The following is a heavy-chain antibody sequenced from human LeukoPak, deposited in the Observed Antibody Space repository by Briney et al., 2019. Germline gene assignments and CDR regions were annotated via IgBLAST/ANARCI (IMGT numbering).Heavy chain of an antibody. CDR3: ARYPSSVTLYFFDY. Sequence: ASVKISCKASGYTFRGNYIHWLRQAPGPGLGWMGWTDANNGDTNSAQKFQGRVTMSRDTSISTAYMDLSSLSADDAAVYYCARYPSSVTLYFFDYWGQGTLVTVSS. J-gene: IGHJ4*02. D-gene: IGHD4-11*01. CDR2: TDANNGDT. V-gene: IGHV1-2*02. CDR1: GYTFRGNY.